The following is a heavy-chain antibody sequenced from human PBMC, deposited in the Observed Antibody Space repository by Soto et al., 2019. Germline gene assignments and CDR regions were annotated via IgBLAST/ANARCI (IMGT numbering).Heavy chain of an antibody. CDR2: ISGDGVSS. J-gene: IGHJ4*02. D-gene: IGHD3-16*01. CDR3: AKDLTHWALDC. CDR1: GFYFSLYA. Sequence: GGSLRLSCAASGFYFSLYAMYWVRQAPGKGLEWVSIISGDGVSSYYAASVKGRFTISRDNSKNTLDLQMNSLRVEDPAVYYCAKDLTHWALDCWGQGALVTVSS. V-gene: IGHV3-23*01.